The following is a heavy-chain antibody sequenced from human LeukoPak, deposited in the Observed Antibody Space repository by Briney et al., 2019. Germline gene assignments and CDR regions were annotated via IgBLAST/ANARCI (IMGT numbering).Heavy chain of an antibody. V-gene: IGHV4-4*07. J-gene: IGHJ4*02. D-gene: IGHD3-22*01. CDR2: IYTSGST. Sequence: PSETLSLTCTVSGGSISSYYWSWIRQPAGKGLEWIGRIYTSGSTNYNPSLKSRVTMSVDTSKNQISLKLSSATAADTAVYYCAGEIGDYYDSSGYRTYYFDYWGQGTLVTVSS. CDR3: AGEIGDYYDSSGYRTYYFDY. CDR1: GGSISSYY.